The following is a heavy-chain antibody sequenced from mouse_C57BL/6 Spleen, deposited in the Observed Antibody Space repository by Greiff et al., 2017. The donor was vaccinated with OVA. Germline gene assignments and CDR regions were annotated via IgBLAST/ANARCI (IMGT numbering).Heavy chain of an antibody. CDR1: GYAFSSSW. CDR3: ARSEDYDSGAWFAY. Sequence: QVQLKESGPELVKPGASVKISCKASGYAFSSSWMNWVKQRPGKGLEWIGRIYPGDGDTNYNGKFKGKATLTADKSSSTAYMQLSSLTSEDSAVYFGARSEDYDSGAWFAYWGQGTLVTVSA. CDR2: IYPGDGDT. J-gene: IGHJ3*01. V-gene: IGHV1-82*01. D-gene: IGHD2-4*01.